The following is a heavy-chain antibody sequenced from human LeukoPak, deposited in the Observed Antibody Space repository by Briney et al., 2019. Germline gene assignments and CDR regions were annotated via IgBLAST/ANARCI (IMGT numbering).Heavy chain of an antibody. CDR1: GGSISSSSYY. D-gene: IGHD3-22*01. Sequence: SETLSLTCTVSGGSISSSSYYWGWLRQPPGMGLEWLGSIYYSGSTYYNPSLKSRATISENTSKKQYFLKLSAGAAADTAVYYCARVPLLISSGYYGYFDFWGQGTLVTVSS. V-gene: IGHV4-39*07. CDR2: IYYSGST. CDR3: ARVPLLISSGYYGYFDF. J-gene: IGHJ4*02.